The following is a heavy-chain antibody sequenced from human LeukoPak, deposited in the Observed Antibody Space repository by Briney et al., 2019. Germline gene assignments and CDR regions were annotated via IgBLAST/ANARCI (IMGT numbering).Heavy chain of an antibody. CDR2: ISSSSSYI. CDR1: GFTFSSYS. Sequence: PGGSLRLSCAASGFTFSSYSMNWVRQAPGKGLEWVSSISSSSSYIYYADSVKGRFTISRDNAKNSLYLQMNSLRAEDTAVYYCARERGAYCGGDCYANWFDPWGQGTLVTVSS. V-gene: IGHV3-21*01. J-gene: IGHJ5*02. CDR3: ARERGAYCGGDCYANWFDP. D-gene: IGHD2-21*02.